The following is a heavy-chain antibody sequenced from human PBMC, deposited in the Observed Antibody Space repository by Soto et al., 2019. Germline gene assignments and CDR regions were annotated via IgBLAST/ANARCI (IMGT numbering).Heavy chain of an antibody. CDR2: INHSGST. V-gene: IGHV4-34*01. Sequence: PSETLSLTCAVYGGSFSGYYWSWIRQPPGKGLEWIGEINHSGSTNYNPSLKSRVTISVDTSKNQFSLKLSSVTAADTAVYYCASAGSSWFRYYYYMDVWGKGTTVTVSS. J-gene: IGHJ6*03. CDR1: GGSFSGYY. D-gene: IGHD6-13*01. CDR3: ASAGSSWFRYYYYMDV.